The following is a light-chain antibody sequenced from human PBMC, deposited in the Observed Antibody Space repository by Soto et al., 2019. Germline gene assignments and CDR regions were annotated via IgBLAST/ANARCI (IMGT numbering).Light chain of an antibody. Sequence: EIVLTQSPDTLSLSPGERATLSCRASQSLSRAYLVGYQQKPGQAPRLLMFAASSRATLTPYRFSGSASRTDFTLPLRPLQPDDFALYHCQQSRTSPRRFGRGTQGDLK. V-gene: IGKV3-20*01. CDR2: AAS. CDR3: QQSRTSPRR. CDR1: QSLSRAY. J-gene: IGKJ1*01.